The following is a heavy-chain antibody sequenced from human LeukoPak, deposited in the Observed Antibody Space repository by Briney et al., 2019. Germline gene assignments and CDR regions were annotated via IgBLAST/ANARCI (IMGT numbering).Heavy chain of an antibody. CDR1: GYSISSGYY. Sequence: SETLSLTCTVSGYSISSGYYWGWIRQPPGKGLEWIGTIYYSGSTYYNPSLKSRVTISVDTSKNQFSLKLSSVTAADTAVYYCATLAAAGRYFDYWGQGTLVTVSS. CDR2: IYYSGST. CDR3: ATLAAAGRYFDY. V-gene: IGHV4-38-2*02. D-gene: IGHD6-13*01. J-gene: IGHJ4*02.